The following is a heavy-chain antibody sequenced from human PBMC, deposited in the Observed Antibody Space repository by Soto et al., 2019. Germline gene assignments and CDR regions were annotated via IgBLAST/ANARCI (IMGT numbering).Heavy chain of an antibody. V-gene: IGHV1-8*01. CDR2: MNPNRGNT. Sequence: QVQLVQSGAEVKKPGASVKVSCKASGYTFTSYDINWVRQATGQGLEWLGWMNPNRGNTGYAQKFQGRVTMTRNTSISTAYMELSSLRSEDTAVYYCAREHSSSWRFDYWGQGTLVTVSS. CDR1: GYTFTSYD. J-gene: IGHJ4*02. CDR3: AREHSSSWRFDY. D-gene: IGHD6-13*01.